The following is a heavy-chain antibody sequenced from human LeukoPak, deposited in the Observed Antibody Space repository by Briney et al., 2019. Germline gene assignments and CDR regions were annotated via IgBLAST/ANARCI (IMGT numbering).Heavy chain of an antibody. CDR1: GGSISRYY. V-gene: IGHV4-4*07. CDR3: AREVGATDFDY. Sequence: SETLSLTCTVSGGSISRYYWNWVRQPAGKGLEWIGRIYTSGSTNYNPSLKRRVTMSVDTSKNQFSLKLSSVTAADTAVYYCAREVGATDFDYWGQGTLVTVSS. CDR2: IYTSGST. J-gene: IGHJ4*02. D-gene: IGHD1-26*01.